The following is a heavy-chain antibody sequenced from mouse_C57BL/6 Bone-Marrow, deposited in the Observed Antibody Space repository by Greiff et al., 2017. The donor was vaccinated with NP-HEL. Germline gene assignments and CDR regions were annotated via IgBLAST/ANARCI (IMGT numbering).Heavy chain of an antibody. CDR1: GYTFTSYW. CDR3: ARELGGCFDY. J-gene: IGHJ2*01. V-gene: IGHV1-61*01. CDR2: IYPSDSET. D-gene: IGHD4-1*01. Sequence: VQLQQPGAELVRPGSSVKLSCKASGYTFTSYWMDWVKQRPGQGLEWIGNIYPSDSETHYNQKFKDKATLTVDKSSSTAYMQLSSLTSEDSAVYYCARELGGCFDYWGQGTTLTVSS.